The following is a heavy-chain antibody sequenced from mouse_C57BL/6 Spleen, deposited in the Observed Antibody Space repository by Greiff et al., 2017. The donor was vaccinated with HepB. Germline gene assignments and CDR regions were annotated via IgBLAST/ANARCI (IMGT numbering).Heavy chain of an antibody. Sequence: EVQVVESEGGLVQPGSSMKLSCTASGFTFSDYYMAWVRQVPEKGLEWVANINYDGSSTYYLDSLKSRFIISRDNAKNILYLQMSRLKSEDTATYYCARGATTVVPYYFDYWGQGTTLTVSS. CDR1: GFTFSDYY. D-gene: IGHD1-1*01. CDR2: INYDGSST. CDR3: ARGATTVVPYYFDY. J-gene: IGHJ2*01. V-gene: IGHV5-16*01.